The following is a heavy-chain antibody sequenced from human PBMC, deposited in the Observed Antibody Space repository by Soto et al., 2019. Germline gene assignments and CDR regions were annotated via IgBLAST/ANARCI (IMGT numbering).Heavy chain of an antibody. V-gene: IGHV3-7*01. Sequence: PGGSLRLSCAASGFTFSSYWMSWVRQAPGKGLEWVANIKQDGSEKYYVDSVKGRFTISRDNAKNSLYLQMNSLRAEDTAVYYCARDAPHCSSTSCYVLGYYYYMDVWGKGTTVTVS. CDR1: GFTFSSYW. CDR2: IKQDGSEK. CDR3: ARDAPHCSSTSCYVLGYYYYMDV. J-gene: IGHJ6*03. D-gene: IGHD2-2*01.